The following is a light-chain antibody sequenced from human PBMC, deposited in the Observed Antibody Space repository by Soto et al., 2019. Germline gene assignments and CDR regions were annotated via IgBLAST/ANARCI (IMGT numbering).Light chain of an antibody. CDR2: GAS. CDR3: QQYGSSPRT. Sequence: EIVLTQSPGTLSLSPGERATLSCRASQSVSSSYWAWYQQKPGQAPRLLISGASSRATGIPDRCTGGGSGTDFTLTISRLEPEDFAVYYCQQYGSSPRTFGQGTKVEIK. CDR1: QSVSSSY. J-gene: IGKJ1*01. V-gene: IGKV3-20*01.